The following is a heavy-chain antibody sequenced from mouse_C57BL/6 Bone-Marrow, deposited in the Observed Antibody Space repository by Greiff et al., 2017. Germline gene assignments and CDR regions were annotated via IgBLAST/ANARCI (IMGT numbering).Heavy chain of an antibody. CDR3: ARTNWDVGDY. Sequence: EVQLLQSGAGLVQPGESLKLSCESNDYEFPSHDMSWVRETPGKWLELVGEINSEGGSTYYPDTMERRFIITRDNTTKTLYLQLSSLTSEDTALYYCARTNWDVGDYWGRGTTLTVSA. CDR2: INSEGGST. CDR1: DYEFPSHD. D-gene: IGHD4-1*02. V-gene: IGHV5-2*01. J-gene: IGHJ2*01.